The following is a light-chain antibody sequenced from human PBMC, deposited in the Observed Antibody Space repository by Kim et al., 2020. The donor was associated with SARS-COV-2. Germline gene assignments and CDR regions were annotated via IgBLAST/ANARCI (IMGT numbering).Light chain of an antibody. CDR2: DAS. CDR1: QRISSR. Sequence: ASVGDRVTITCRASQRISSRLAWYQQKPGKVPKFLIYDASTLESGVPSRFSGSGSGTEFTLTISSLQPDDFATYYCQQYDTYSITFGQGTRLEIK. CDR3: QQYDTYSIT. J-gene: IGKJ5*01. V-gene: IGKV1-5*01.